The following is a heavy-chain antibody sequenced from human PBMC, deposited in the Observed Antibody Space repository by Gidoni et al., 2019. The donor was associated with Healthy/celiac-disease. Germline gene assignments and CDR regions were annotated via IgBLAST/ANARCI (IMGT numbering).Heavy chain of an antibody. CDR1: GFTFSSHG. D-gene: IGHD3-3*01. CDR2: IWYDGSNK. J-gene: IGHJ4*02. V-gene: IGHV3-33*01. CDR3: ARDGGAITPFDY. Sequence: QVQLVDSGGGVVQPGRSLRLSCAASGFTFSSHGMHWVRQAPGRGLEWGAVIWYDGSNKYYADSVKSRFTISRDNSKNTLYLQMNSLRAGDTAVYYCARDGGAITPFDYWGQGTLVTVSS.